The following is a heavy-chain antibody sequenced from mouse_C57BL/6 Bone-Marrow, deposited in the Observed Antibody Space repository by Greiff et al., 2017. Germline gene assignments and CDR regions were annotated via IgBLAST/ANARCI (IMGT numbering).Heavy chain of an antibody. D-gene: IGHD3-2*02. Sequence: QVQLQQPGAELVKPGASVKLSCKASGYTFTSYWMQWVKQRPGQGLEWIGEIDPSDSYTNYNQKFKGKATLTVDTYARTAYMQLSSLTSEDSAVYYCARFERRLPCAMDYWGKGTSVTVSS. CDR1: GYTFTSYW. CDR3: ARFERRLPCAMDY. V-gene: IGHV1-50*01. J-gene: IGHJ4*01. CDR2: IDPSDSYT.